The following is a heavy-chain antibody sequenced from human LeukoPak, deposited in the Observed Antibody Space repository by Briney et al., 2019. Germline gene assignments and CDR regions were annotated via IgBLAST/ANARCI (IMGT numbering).Heavy chain of an antibody. CDR1: GGSISSYY. V-gene: IGHV4-59*08. CDR3: ARHLTYGPGGMDV. Sequence: SETLSLTCTVSGGSISSYYWSWIRQPPGKGLEWIGYIYYRDTTNYNPSLKSRVIISVDTSKNQFSLKLSSVTAADTAVYYCARHLTYGPGGMDVWGQGTTVAVSS. CDR2: IYYRDTT. D-gene: IGHD3-10*01. J-gene: IGHJ6*02.